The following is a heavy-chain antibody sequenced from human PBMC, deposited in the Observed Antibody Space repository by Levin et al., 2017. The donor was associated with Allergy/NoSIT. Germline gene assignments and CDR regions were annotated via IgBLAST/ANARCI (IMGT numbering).Heavy chain of an antibody. CDR1: GGSISSSSYY. D-gene: IGHD3-22*01. Sequence: SETLSLTCTVSGGSISSSSYYWGWIRQPPGKGLEWIGSIYYSLITSYTPSLKSRVTISVDTSKNQFSLKLSSVTAADTAVYYCARFEAFSSGYDYSKPDHDYWGQGTLVTVSS. CDR2: IYYSLIT. CDR3: ARFEAFSSGYDYSKPDHDY. V-gene: IGHV4-39*01. J-gene: IGHJ4*02.